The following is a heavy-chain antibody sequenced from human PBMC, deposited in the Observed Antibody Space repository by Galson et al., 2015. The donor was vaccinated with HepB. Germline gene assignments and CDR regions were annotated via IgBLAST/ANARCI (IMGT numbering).Heavy chain of an antibody. D-gene: IGHD2-15*01. Sequence: SLRLSCAASGFSFSLYAMNWVRQAPGQGLEWLSYISSSSNTIYYADSVKGRFTVSRDNAKNSLFLQMNSLRDEDTAVYYCARYCSGGGCYSRTFDIWGQGTMVSVSS. CDR2: ISSSSNTI. CDR3: ARYCSGGGCYSRTFDI. CDR1: GFSFSLYA. J-gene: IGHJ3*02. V-gene: IGHV3-48*02.